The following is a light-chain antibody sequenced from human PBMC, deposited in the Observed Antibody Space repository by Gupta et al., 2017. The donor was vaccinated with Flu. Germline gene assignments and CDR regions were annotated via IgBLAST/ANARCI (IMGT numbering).Light chain of an antibody. CDR1: SNEVGGDNY. Sequence: SGTSSWTGTSNEVGGDNYVAWYQQHPDKAHNLMIYEGSKRAAGVADSFSGSKAGNTASLTVFGRKEEEEDDYYCSADAGSSNLVFGGGTKLTVL. CDR3: SADAGSSNLV. V-gene: IGLV2-8*01. J-gene: IGLJ2*01. CDR2: EGS.